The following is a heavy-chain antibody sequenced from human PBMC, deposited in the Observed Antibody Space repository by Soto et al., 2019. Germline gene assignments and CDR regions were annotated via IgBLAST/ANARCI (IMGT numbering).Heavy chain of an antibody. CDR1: GFTFSDYY. CDR2: ISVTSSYT. D-gene: IGHD4-17*01. CDR3: ARDLGYGDPDAFDL. J-gene: IGHJ3*01. V-gene: IGHV3-11*06. Sequence: QVQLVESGGGLVKPGGSLRLSCAASGFTFSDYYMSWIRQAPGTGLEWLSFISVTSSYTDYTDSVKGRFTISRDNAKNLLFLQMNSLRAEDTAVYYCARDLGYGDPDAFDLWGQGTMVIVSS.